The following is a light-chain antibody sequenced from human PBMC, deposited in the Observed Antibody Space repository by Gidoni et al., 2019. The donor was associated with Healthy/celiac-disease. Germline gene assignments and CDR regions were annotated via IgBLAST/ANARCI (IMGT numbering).Light chain of an antibody. Sequence: VLTQSPGTLALSPGERATLSCRASQSVSSSYLAWYQQKPGQAPRLLIYGASSRATGIPDRFSGSVSGTDFTITISRLEPEDFAVYYCQQYGSSPTWTFGQGTKVEIK. V-gene: IGKV3-20*01. J-gene: IGKJ1*01. CDR1: QSVSSSY. CDR3: QQYGSSPTWT. CDR2: GAS.